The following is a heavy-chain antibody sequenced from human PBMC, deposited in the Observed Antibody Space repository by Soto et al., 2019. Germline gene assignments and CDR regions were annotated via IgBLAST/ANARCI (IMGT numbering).Heavy chain of an antibody. CDR1: GYTFTSYG. Sequence: ASVEVSCKASGYTFTSYGISWVRQAPGQGLEWMGWISAYNGNTNYAQKLQGRVTMTTDTSTSTAYMELRSLRSDDTAVYYCARDRPIFGVVISGLGGDYYGMDAWGQGTTVTVYS. CDR3: ARDRPIFGVVISGLGGDYYGMDA. D-gene: IGHD3-3*01. V-gene: IGHV1-18*01. CDR2: ISAYNGNT. J-gene: IGHJ6*02.